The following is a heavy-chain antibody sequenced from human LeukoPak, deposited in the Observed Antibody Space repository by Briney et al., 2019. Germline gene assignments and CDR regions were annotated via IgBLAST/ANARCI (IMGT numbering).Heavy chain of an antibody. CDR1: GYTFTSYD. V-gene: IGHV1-8*01. Sequence: ASVKVSCKASGYTFTSYDINWVRQATGQRLEWMGWMNPNSGNTGYAQKFQGRVTMTRNTSISTAYMELSSLRSEDTAVYYCARGIIPNYDSSGYYFDYWGQGTLVTVSS. D-gene: IGHD3-22*01. CDR2: MNPNSGNT. J-gene: IGHJ4*02. CDR3: ARGIIPNYDSSGYYFDY.